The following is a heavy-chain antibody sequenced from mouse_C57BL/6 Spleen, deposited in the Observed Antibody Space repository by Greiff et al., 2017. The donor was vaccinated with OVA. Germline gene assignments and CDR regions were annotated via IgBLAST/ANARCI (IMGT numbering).Heavy chain of an antibody. Sequence: QVQLKQSGSELRSPGSSVKLSCKDFDSEVFPIAYMSWVRQKPGHGFEWIGGILPSIGRTIYGEKFEDNATLDADTLSNTAYLELNSLTSEDSAIYYCARNYYYGSSYDWYFDVWGTGTTVTVSS. J-gene: IGHJ1*03. CDR1: DSEVFPIAY. CDR3: ARNYYYGSSYDWYFDV. CDR2: ILPSIGRT. V-gene: IGHV15-2*01. D-gene: IGHD1-1*01.